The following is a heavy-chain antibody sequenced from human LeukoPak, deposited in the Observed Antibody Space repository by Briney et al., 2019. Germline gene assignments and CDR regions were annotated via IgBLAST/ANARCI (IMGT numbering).Heavy chain of an antibody. J-gene: IGHJ4*02. CDR2: INHSGST. V-gene: IGHV4-34*01. D-gene: IGHD3-22*01. CDR1: GGSFSGYY. CDR3: ARRGYYDSSGYVFDY. Sequence: SETLSLTCAVYGGSFSGYYWSWIRQPPGKGLEWIGEINHSGSTNYNPSLTSRVTISVDTSKNQFSLKLSSVTAADTAVYYCARRGYYDSSGYVFDYWGQGTLVTVSS.